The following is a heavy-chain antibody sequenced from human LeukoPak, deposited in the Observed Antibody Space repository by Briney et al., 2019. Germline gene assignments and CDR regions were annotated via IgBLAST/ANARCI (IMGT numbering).Heavy chain of an antibody. V-gene: IGHV4-39*07. CDR3: GRIQLWSQLFDY. Sequence: SETLSLTCTVSGGSISSSSYYWGWIRQPPGKGLEWIGSIYYSGSTYYNPSLKSRVTISVDTSKNQFSLKLSSVTAADTAVYYCGRIQLWSQLFDYWGQGTLVTVSS. CDR2: IYYSGST. CDR1: GGSISSSSYY. J-gene: IGHJ4*02. D-gene: IGHD5-18*01.